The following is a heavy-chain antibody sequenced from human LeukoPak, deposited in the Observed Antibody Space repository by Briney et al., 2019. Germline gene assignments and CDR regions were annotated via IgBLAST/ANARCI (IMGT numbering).Heavy chain of an antibody. D-gene: IGHD6-13*01. CDR3: ARESGTSRFFDF. V-gene: IGHV3-74*01. Sequence: GGSLRLSCAASGLTFSDHWMHWVRQAQGKGLVWVSRIYSDGSSTTYADSVKGRFTISRDNAKNTVYLQMNSLRAEDTAVYYCARESGTSRFFDFWGQGTLVTVSS. CDR2: IYSDGSST. CDR1: GLTFSDHW. J-gene: IGHJ4*02.